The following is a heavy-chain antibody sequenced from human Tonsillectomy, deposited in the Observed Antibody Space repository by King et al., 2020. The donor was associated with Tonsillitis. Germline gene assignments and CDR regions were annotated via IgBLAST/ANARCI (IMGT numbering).Heavy chain of an antibody. D-gene: IGHD1-14*01. Sequence: VQLVESGGGLVQPGRSLRLSCTASGFTFGDYAMSWVRQAPGKGLEWVGFIRSKAYGGTTEYAASVKGRFTISRDDSKSIAYLQMNSLKTEDTAVYYCGQTTYYHYMDVWGKGTTVTVSS. CDR2: IRSKAYGGTT. J-gene: IGHJ6*03. CDR1: GFTFGDYA. CDR3: GQTTYYHYMDV. V-gene: IGHV3-49*04.